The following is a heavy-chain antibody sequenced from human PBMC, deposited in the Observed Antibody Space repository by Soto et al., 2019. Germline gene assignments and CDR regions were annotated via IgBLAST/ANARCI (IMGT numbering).Heavy chain of an antibody. CDR3: ARDIAARGEGYFDY. CDR2: MNPNSGNT. CDR1: GYTFTSYD. V-gene: IGHV1-8*01. J-gene: IGHJ4*02. Sequence: QVQLVQSGAEVKKPGASVKVSCKASGYTFTSYDINWVRQATGQGLEWMGWMNPNSGNTGYAQKFQGRVTITADESTSTAYMELSSLRSEDTAVYYCARDIAARGEGYFDYWGQGTLVTVSS. D-gene: IGHD6-6*01.